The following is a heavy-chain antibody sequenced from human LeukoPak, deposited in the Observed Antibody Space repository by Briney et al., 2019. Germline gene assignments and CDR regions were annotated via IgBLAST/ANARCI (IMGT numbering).Heavy chain of an antibody. D-gene: IGHD3-10*01. CDR1: GFTFSSYA. CDR3: ARDRSGSGNSYFDY. J-gene: IGHJ4*02. CDR2: ISDYGRTT. Sequence: GGSLRLSCAASGFTFSSYAMSWVRQAPGRGLEWVSGISDYGRTTYYADSVKGRFTVSRDNSRNTAYLQMNGLRAEDTAVYYCARDRSGSGNSYFDYWGQGTLVTVSS. V-gene: IGHV3-23*01.